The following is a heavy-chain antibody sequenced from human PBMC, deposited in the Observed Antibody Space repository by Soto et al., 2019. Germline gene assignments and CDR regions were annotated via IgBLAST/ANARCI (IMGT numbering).Heavy chain of an antibody. J-gene: IGHJ4*02. Sequence: QVQLVESGGGVVQPGRSLRLSCAASGFTFNHYGMQWVRQAPGKGLELVAIIWYDGSNTYYADAVKGRFTISRDDSKKTLSLQMNSPRADDTAMYYCAREVGGHAGLQGRFDYWGQGTPVTVSS. D-gene: IGHD1-26*01. V-gene: IGHV3-33*01. CDR3: AREVGGHAGLQGRFDY. CDR2: IWYDGSNT. CDR1: GFTFNHYG.